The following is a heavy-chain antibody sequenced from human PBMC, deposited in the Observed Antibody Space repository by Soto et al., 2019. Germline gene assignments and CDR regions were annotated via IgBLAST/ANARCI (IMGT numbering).Heavy chain of an antibody. J-gene: IGHJ4*02. CDR1: GDSISSSNYY. D-gene: IGHD1-1*01. Sequence: QLQLQESGPGLVKPSETLSLTCIVSGDSISSSNYYWAWVRQPPGKGLEWIGSMYYSGNTYYNASLKSRVTISVDTSKSQFVLKLSSVTAADTAIYYCSTTTGYWGQGILVSVSS. CDR2: MYYSGNT. V-gene: IGHV4-39*01. CDR3: STTTGY.